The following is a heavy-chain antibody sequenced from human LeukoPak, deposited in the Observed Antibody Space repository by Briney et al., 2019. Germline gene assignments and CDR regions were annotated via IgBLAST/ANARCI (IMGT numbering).Heavy chain of an antibody. CDR2: IRSKAYGGTT. J-gene: IGHJ4*02. CDR1: GFTFGDYA. Sequence: PGRALRLSCTAPGFTFGDYAMSWVRQAPGKGLEWVGFIRSKAYGGTTEYAASVKGRFTVSRDDSKSIVYLQMNSPKTEDTAVYYCTRGFRYCSSTSCYPLDCGGQRTLGAVS. CDR3: TRGFRYCSSTSCYPLDC. V-gene: IGHV3-49*04. D-gene: IGHD2-2*01.